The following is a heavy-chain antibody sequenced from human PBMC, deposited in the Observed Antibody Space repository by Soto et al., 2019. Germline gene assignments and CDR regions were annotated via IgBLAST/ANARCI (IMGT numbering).Heavy chain of an antibody. J-gene: IGHJ4*02. D-gene: IGHD2-15*01. V-gene: IGHV4-31*11. CDR1: GDSISSGGYY. Sequence: QVHLQESGPGLVKPSQTLSLTCAVSGDSISSGGYYWNWIRQHPGKGLEWIGYIYYSGITQYNPSPKSRVTISVDASKHQISLKVSSVTAADTAVYYCARAAATGHPVVPDYWGQGTLVTVSS. CDR3: ARAAATGHPVVPDY. CDR2: IYYSGIT.